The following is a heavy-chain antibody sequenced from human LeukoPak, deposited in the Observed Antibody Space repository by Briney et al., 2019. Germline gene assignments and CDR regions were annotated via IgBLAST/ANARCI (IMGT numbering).Heavy chain of an antibody. J-gene: IGHJ4*02. Sequence: SVQVSCKACRYSFPSQSINWLRRAPSQGLEWMGWISAYNGNTNYAQNLQGRVTMTTDTSTNTAYMELRSLRSDDTAVYYCARVRAESDYWGQGPLVTVSS. D-gene: IGHD3-10*01. V-gene: IGHV1-18*01. CDR3: ARVRAESDY. CDR1: RYSFPSQS. CDR2: ISAYNGNT.